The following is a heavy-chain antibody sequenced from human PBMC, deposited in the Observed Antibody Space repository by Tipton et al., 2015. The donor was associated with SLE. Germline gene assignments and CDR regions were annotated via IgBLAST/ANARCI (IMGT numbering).Heavy chain of an antibody. Sequence: LSCTVSGVSMSSHYWSWIRQPPGKGLEWIGYIHYSGSTDYSPSLKSRVSISADTSKSQFSLKLNSVTAADTAVYYCVRSYQGMDWGQGTLVTVSS. CDR1: GVSMSSHY. CDR3: VRSYQGMD. J-gene: IGHJ4*02. V-gene: IGHV4-59*11. CDR2: IHYSGST. D-gene: IGHD2-2*01.